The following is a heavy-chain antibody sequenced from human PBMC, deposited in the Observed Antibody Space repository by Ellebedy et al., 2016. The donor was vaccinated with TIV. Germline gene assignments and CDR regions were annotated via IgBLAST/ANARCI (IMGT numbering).Heavy chain of an antibody. CDR2: IYYSGST. CDR3: ARAPTVEDYYGSGRRVLWYFDY. Sequence: SETLSLXXTVSGGSISSGGYYWSWIRQHPGKGLEWIGYIYYSGSTYYNPSLKSRVTISVDTSKNQFSLKLSSVTAADTAVYYCARAPTVEDYYGSGRRVLWYFDYWGQGTLVTVSS. V-gene: IGHV4-31*03. D-gene: IGHD3-10*01. CDR1: GGSISSGGYY. J-gene: IGHJ4*02.